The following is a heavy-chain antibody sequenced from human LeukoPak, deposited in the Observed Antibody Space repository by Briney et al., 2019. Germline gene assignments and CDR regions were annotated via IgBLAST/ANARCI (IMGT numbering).Heavy chain of an antibody. J-gene: IGHJ1*01. V-gene: IGHV3-53*01. D-gene: IGHD1-26*01. CDR2: IHNGGST. CDR3: ARGEAGATTWEYFQY. CDR1: GFIVSSNY. Sequence: PGGSLRLSCAASGFIVSSNYMTWVRQAPGKGLEWVSVIHNGGSTYYADSVKGRFTIFRDNSKNTLYLQMNRLRAEDTAVYYCARGEAGATTWEYFQYWGQGTLVTVSS.